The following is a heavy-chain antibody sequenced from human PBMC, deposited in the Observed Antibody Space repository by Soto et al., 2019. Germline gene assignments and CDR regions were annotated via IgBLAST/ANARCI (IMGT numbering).Heavy chain of an antibody. J-gene: IGHJ6*02. CDR2: IIPIFGTA. Sequence: QVQLVQSGAEVKKPGSSVKVSCKASGGTFSSYAISWVRQAPGQGLEWMGGIIPIFGTANYAQKFQGRVTITAAASTTTAYPDMCRGRSAETDVSYSASVRDTVVVVAATPYYYYGMDVWGQGTTVTVSS. D-gene: IGHD2-15*01. CDR3: ASVRDTVVVVAATPYYYYGMDV. V-gene: IGHV1-69*01. CDR1: GGTFSSYA.